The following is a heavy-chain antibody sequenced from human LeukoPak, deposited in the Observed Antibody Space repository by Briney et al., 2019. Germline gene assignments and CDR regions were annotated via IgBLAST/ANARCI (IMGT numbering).Heavy chain of an antibody. CDR2: IYYSGST. J-gene: IGHJ4*02. Sequence: NPSETLSLTCTVSGGSISSSSYYWGWIRQPPGKGLEWIGSIYYSGSTYYNPSLKSRVTISVDTSKNQFSLKLSSVTAADTAVYYCAREWTGSSRGFDYWGQGTLVTVSS. CDR1: GGSISSSSYY. V-gene: IGHV4-39*02. D-gene: IGHD1-26*01. CDR3: AREWTGSSRGFDY.